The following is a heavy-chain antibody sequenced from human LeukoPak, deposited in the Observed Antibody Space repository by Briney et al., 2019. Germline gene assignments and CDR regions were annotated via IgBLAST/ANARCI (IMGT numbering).Heavy chain of an antibody. CDR2: IDTKSGGT. Sequence: ASVKVSCKASGYTFTGYYMQWVRQAPGQGLEWMGWIDTKSGGTNYAQKFQGRVTTTRVTSITTAYMELSRLRSDDTAVYYCARDRLSAALGGGWGQGTLVTVSS. CDR1: GYTFTGYY. J-gene: IGHJ4*02. V-gene: IGHV1-2*02. CDR3: ARDRLSAALGGG. D-gene: IGHD3-16*01.